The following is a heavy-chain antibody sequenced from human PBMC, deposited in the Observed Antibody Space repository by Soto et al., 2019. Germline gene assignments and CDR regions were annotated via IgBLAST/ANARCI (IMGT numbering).Heavy chain of an antibody. CDR2: ISWKSGRV. CDR3: VKDPRTSGWSEDGYGAFDI. J-gene: IGHJ3*02. Sequence: EVQLVECGGGLVQPGRSLRLSYAASGFSFDEHAMHWVWQGPGKGLEWVSGISWKSGRVGYGDSVKGRFTISRDNAKKTLYLQMNSLRAEDTALYYCVKDPRTSGWSEDGYGAFDIWRQGTMVTVSS. CDR1: GFSFDEHA. V-gene: IGHV3-9*01. D-gene: IGHD6-19*01.